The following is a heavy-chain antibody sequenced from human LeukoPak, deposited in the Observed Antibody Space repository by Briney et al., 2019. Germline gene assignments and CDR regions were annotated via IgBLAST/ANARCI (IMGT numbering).Heavy chain of an antibody. CDR1: GGSFSGYY. J-gene: IGHJ6*03. V-gene: IGHV4-34*01. Sequence: SETLPLTCAVYGGSFSGYYWSWIRQPPGKGLEWIGEINHSGSTNYNPSLKSRVTISVDTSKNQFSLKLSSVTAADTAVYYCARGSRYSYGFGRTYYYYYMDVWGKGTTVTVSS. CDR2: INHSGST. CDR3: ARGSRYSYGFGRTYYYYYMDV. D-gene: IGHD5-18*01.